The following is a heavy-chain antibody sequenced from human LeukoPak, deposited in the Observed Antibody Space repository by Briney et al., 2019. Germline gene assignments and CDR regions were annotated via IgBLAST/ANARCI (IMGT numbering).Heavy chain of an antibody. CDR1: GGSISSYY. V-gene: IGHV4-59*08. CDR3: GRYDGSGYIDY. J-gene: IGHJ4*02. Sequence: PSETLSLTCTVSGGSISSYYWSWIRQPPGKGLEWIGFIYYSGTTNYNPSLKSRVTISVDTSKNQFSLRLSSATAADTAVYYCGRYDGSGYIDYWGQGTLVTVSS. D-gene: IGHD3-22*01. CDR2: IYYSGTT.